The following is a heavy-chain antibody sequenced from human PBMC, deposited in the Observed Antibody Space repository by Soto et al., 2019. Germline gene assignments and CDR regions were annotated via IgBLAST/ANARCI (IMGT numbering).Heavy chain of an antibody. CDR1: GCYTRSYY. CDR3: ARRREVLLWFGELSPNWFDP. Sequence: SETQSLTCTFSGCYTRSYYWSWIRQPPGKGLEWIGYIYYSGSTNYNPSLKSRVTISVDTSKNQFSLKLSSVTAADTAVYYCARRREVLLWFGELSPNWFDPWGQGTLVTVSS. CDR2: IYYSGST. D-gene: IGHD3-10*01. V-gene: IGHV4-59*08. J-gene: IGHJ5*02.